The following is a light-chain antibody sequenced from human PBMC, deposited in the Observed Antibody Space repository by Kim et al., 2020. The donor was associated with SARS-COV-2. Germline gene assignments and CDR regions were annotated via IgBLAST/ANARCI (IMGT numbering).Light chain of an antibody. CDR2: YDS. J-gene: IGLJ2*01. Sequence: SYELTQPPSVSVAPGKTARITCGGNNIGSKSVHWYQQKPGQAPVLVIYYDSDRPSGIPERFSGSNSGNTATLTISRVEAGDEADYCCQVWDSSSDLVVFGGGTQLTVL. CDR3: QVWDSSSDLVV. V-gene: IGLV3-21*04. CDR1: NIGSKS.